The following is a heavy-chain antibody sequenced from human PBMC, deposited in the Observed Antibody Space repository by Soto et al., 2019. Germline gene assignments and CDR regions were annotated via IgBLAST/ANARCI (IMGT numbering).Heavy chain of an antibody. Sequence: SETLSLTCAVSGSPISPYYWSWIRQAPGKGLEWIGYVYYTGTTNYNPSLKSRVTISIDRSKNQISLDLTSATAADTAVYYCARDRYRYPGTFDFWGPGTMVTV. J-gene: IGHJ3*01. CDR1: GSPISPYY. D-gene: IGHD5-18*01. CDR3: ARDRYRYPGTFDF. V-gene: IGHV4-59*01. CDR2: VYYTGTT.